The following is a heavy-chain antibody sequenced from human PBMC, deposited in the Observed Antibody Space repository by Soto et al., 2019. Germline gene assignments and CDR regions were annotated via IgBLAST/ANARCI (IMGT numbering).Heavy chain of an antibody. V-gene: IGHV3-49*03. D-gene: IGHD5-18*01. CDR1: GFTFGDYA. Sequence: PGGSLRLSCTASGFTFGDYAMSWFRQAPGKGLEWVGFIRSKAYGGTTEYAASVKGRFTISRDDSKSIAYLQMNSLKTEDTAVYYCTRDRYSYGSGIFDYWGQGTLVTVSS. J-gene: IGHJ4*02. CDR2: IRSKAYGGTT. CDR3: TRDRYSYGSGIFDY.